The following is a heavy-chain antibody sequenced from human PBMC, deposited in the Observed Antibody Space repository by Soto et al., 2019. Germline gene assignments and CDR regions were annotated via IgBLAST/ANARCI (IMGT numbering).Heavy chain of an antibody. Sequence: GESLKISCKGSVYSFTSYWIGWVRQMPGKGLEWMGIIYPGDSDTRYSPSFQGHVTISADKSISTAYLQWSSLKASDTAMYYCARDTSVATPFLDYWGQGTLVTVSS. J-gene: IGHJ4*02. V-gene: IGHV5-51*01. CDR2: IYPGDSDT. CDR1: VYSFTSYW. D-gene: IGHD3-16*01. CDR3: ARDTSVATPFLDY.